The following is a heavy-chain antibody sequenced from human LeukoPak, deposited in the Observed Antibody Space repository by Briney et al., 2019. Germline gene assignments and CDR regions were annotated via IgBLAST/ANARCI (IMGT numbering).Heavy chain of an antibody. V-gene: IGHV3-30*03. J-gene: IGHJ4*02. CDR2: ISYDGSNK. CDR3: ARNYYGPEY. D-gene: IGHD3-10*01. CDR1: GFXFSSYG. Sequence: PGRSLRLSCAASGFXFSSYGIHWVRQAPGKGLEWVAVISYDGSNKYYADSVKGRFTISRDNSKNTLYLQMNSLRAEDTAVYYCARNYYGPEYWGQGTLVTVSS.